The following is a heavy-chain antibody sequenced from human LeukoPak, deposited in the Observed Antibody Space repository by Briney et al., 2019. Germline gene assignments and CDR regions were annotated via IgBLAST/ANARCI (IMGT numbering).Heavy chain of an antibody. D-gene: IGHD6-13*01. CDR3: ARHGEAGYTNRLLYY. CDR2: INHSGST. J-gene: IGHJ4*02. Sequence: SETLSLTCAVYGGSFSGYYWSWIRQPPGKGLEWIGEINHSGSTNYNPSLKSRVTISVDTSKNQFSLKLSSVTAADTAVYYCARHGEAGYTNRLLYYWGQGTLVTVSS. CDR1: GGSFSGYY. V-gene: IGHV4-34*01.